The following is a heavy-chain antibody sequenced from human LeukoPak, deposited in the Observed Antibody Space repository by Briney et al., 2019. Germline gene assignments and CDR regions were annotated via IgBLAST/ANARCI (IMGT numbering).Heavy chain of an antibody. CDR1: GGSISSSSYY. V-gene: IGHV4-39*01. D-gene: IGHD3-3*01. Sequence: SETLSLTCTVSGGSISSSSYYWGWIRQPPGKGLEWIGSIYYSGSTYYNPSLKSRVTISVDTSKNQFSLKLSSVTAADTAVYYCAILREDRSLFCWGQGTMVTVPS. CDR3: AILREDRSLFC. CDR2: IYYSGST. J-gene: IGHJ3*01.